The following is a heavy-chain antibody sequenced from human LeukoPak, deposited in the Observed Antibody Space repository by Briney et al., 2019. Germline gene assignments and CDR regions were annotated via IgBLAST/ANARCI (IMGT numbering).Heavy chain of an antibody. V-gene: IGHV4-39*01. D-gene: IGHD6-25*01. Sequence: PSETLSLTCNVSGVSISSSSYYWGWIGQPPGKGLEWIGSIYSSGSTYYNSSLKSRVTISIDTSKNQVSLKMSSVTAADTAVYYCAKSGGYGLIDYWGQGTLVTVSS. J-gene: IGHJ4*01. CDR1: GVSISSSSYY. CDR3: AKSGGYGLIDY. CDR2: IYSSGST.